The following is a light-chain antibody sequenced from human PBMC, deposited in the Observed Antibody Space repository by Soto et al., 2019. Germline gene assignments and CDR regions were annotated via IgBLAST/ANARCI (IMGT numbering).Light chain of an antibody. CDR3: QQYESFWT. CDR1: QSISRW. Sequence: DIQMTQSPSTLSASVGDRVTLTCRASQSISRWLAWYQQKPGRAPNVLIYDASSLESGVPSRFSGGGYGTEFNLTISSLQPDDFATYYCQQYESFWTFGQGTKVEIK. CDR2: DAS. J-gene: IGKJ1*01. V-gene: IGKV1-5*01.